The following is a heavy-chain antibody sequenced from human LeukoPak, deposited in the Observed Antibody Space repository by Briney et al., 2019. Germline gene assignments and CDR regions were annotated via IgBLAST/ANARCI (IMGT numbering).Heavy chain of an antibody. CDR2: MNPNSGNT. CDR3: ARGPSSGYLLN. V-gene: IGHV1-8*03. D-gene: IGHD3-22*01. J-gene: IGHJ4*02. CDR1: GYTFTSYD. Sequence: ASVKVSCKASGYTFTSYDINWVRQATGQGLEWMGWMNPNSGNTGYAQKFQGRVTITRNASISTAYMELSSLRSEDTAVHYCARGPSSGYLLNWGQGTLVTVSS.